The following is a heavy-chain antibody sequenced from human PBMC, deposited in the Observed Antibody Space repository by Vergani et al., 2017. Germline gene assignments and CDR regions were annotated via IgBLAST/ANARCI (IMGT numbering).Heavy chain of an antibody. J-gene: IGHJ5*02. CDR2: MNGDGDTI. D-gene: IGHD3-3*01. V-gene: IGHV3-74*01. Sequence: EVELVESGGGLVQPGGSLRLSCAASGFTFNEYWMHWARQVPGTALVWVSGMNGDGDTISYADSVKGRFTISRDNAKNTLFLQMNSLRAEDTAVYYCARARKFRFGVVWENWFDPGWQGTLVTVSS. CDR1: GFTFNEYW. CDR3: ARARKFRFGVVWENWFDP.